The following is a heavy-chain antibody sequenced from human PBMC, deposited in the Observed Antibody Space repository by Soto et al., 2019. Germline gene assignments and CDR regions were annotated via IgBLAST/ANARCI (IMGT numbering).Heavy chain of an antibody. V-gene: IGHV1-18*04. D-gene: IGHD3-9*01. CDR1: GYTFTSYG. Sequence: ASVKVSCKXSGYTFTSYGISWVRQAPGQGLEWMGWISAYNGNTNYAQKLQGRVTMTTDTSTGTAYMELRSLRSDDTAVYYCARDGVTYYDILTGYWIPYYFDYWGQGTLVTVSS. CDR2: ISAYNGNT. CDR3: ARDGVTYYDILTGYWIPYYFDY. J-gene: IGHJ4*02.